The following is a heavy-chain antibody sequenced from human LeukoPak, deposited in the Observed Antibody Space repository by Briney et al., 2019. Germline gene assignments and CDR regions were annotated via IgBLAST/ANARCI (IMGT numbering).Heavy chain of an antibody. J-gene: IGHJ4*02. Sequence: SGGSLRLSCAASGFTFSSYSMNWVRQAPGKGLEWVSYISSSSSTIYYADSVKGRFTISRDNAKNSLYLQMNSLRAEDTAVYYWAGGGANVYFDYWGQGTLVTVSS. CDR2: ISSSSSTI. D-gene: IGHD3-10*02. CDR1: GFTFSSYS. V-gene: IGHV3-48*01. CDR3: AGGGANVYFDY.